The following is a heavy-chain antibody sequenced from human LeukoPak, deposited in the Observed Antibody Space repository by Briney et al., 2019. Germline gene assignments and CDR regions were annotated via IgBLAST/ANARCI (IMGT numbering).Heavy chain of an antibody. CDR1: GFSFSSYS. CDR2: IRHTGTIM. V-gene: IGHV3-48*04. J-gene: IGHJ6*02. CDR3: AIPPLSGSGSSRPLAGMDV. Sequence: GGSLRLSCAASGFSFSSYSMNWVRQAPGKELEWLSYIRHTGTIMSYADSVKGRFTISRDNARNSLYLQMNSLRVEDTAVYYCAIPPLSGSGSSRPLAGMDVWGQGTTVTVSS. D-gene: IGHD3-10*01.